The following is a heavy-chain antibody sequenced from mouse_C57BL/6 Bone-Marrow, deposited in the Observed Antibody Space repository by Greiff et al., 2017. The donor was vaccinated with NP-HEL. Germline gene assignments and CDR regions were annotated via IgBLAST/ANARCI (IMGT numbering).Heavy chain of an antibody. J-gene: IGHJ3*01. CDR3: ARIAYWDTEVWFAY. D-gene: IGHD4-1*01. CDR2: IWWDDDK. CDR1: GFSLSTFGMG. V-gene: IGHV8-8*01. Sequence: QVQLKECGPGILQPSQTLSLTCSFSGFSLSTFGMGVGWIRQPSGKGLEWLAHIWWDDDKYYNPALKSRLTISKDTSKNQVFLKIANVDTADTATYYCARIAYWDTEVWFAYWGQGTLVTVSA.